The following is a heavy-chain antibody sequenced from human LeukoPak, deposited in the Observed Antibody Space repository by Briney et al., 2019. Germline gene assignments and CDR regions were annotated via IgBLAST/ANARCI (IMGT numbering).Heavy chain of an antibody. D-gene: IGHD5-12*01. CDR2: ISSSGSTI. J-gene: IGHJ4*02. V-gene: IGHV3-11*01. CDR3: ARDRGRYSGYDFSCDY. CDR1: GFTFSDYY. Sequence: GGSLRLSCAASGFTFSDYYMSWIRQAPGKGLEWVSYISSSGSTIYYADSVKGRFTISRANGKNSLYLQMNSMRAEDTAVYYCARDRGRYSGYDFSCDYWGQGTLVTVSS.